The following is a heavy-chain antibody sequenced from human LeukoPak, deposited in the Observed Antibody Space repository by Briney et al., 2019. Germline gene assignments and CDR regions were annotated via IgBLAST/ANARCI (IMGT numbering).Heavy chain of an antibody. CDR2: IRYDGSNK. Sequence: GGSLRPSCAASGFTFSSYGMHWVRQAPGKGLEWVAFIRYDGSNKYYADSVKGRFTISRDNSKNTLYLQMNSLRAEDTAVYYCAKDPRVVPASSGNYWGQGTLVTVSS. CDR1: GFTFSSYG. D-gene: IGHD2-2*01. J-gene: IGHJ4*02. V-gene: IGHV3-30*02. CDR3: AKDPRVVPASSGNY.